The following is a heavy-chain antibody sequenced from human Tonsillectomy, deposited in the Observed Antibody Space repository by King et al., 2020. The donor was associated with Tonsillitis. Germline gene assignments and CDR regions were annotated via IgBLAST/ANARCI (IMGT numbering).Heavy chain of an antibody. V-gene: IGHV3-72*01. J-gene: IGHJ4*02. CDR1: GFTFSDHY. CDR2: TGNKANSYTT. D-gene: IGHD3-10*01. Sequence: VQLVQSGGGLVQPGGSLRLSCAASGFTFSDHYMDWVRQAPGKGLEWVGRTGNKANSYTTEYAASVKGRFTISRDESKNSLYLQMNSLKTEDTAVYYCASGGSGTFAYWGQGTLVTVSS. CDR3: ASGGSGTFAY.